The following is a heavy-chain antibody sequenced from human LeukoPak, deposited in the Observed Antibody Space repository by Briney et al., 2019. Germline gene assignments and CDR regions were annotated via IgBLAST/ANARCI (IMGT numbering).Heavy chain of an antibody. J-gene: IGHJ4*02. V-gene: IGHV3-23*01. Sequence: PGGSLRLSCAASGFTFSSYAMGWVRQAPGKGLEWVSAISGSGGSTYYADSVKGRFTISRDNSKNTLYLQMNSLRAEDTAVYYCAKTSDIAAAGHLEGEFDYWGQGTLVTLSS. CDR2: ISGSGGST. D-gene: IGHD6-13*01. CDR3: AKTSDIAAAGHLEGEFDY. CDR1: GFTFSSYA.